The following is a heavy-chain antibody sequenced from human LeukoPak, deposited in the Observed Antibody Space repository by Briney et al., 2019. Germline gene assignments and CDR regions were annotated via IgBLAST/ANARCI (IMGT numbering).Heavy chain of an antibody. CDR1: GFMFSRLG. CDR2: IWHDGSVE. V-gene: IGHV3-33*06. Sequence: QPGRSLRLSCTASGFMFSRLGMQWVRQAPGEGLEWVAMIWHDGSVEEYADSVKGRFTISRDSSQNTLYLQMNSLRDDDTAVYYCAKEGDQFRGYLDAWGKGTTVTVSS. CDR3: AKEGDQFRGYLDA. J-gene: IGHJ6*03. D-gene: IGHD3-16*01.